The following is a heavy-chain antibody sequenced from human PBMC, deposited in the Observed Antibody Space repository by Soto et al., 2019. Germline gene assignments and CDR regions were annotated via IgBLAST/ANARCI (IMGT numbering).Heavy chain of an antibody. J-gene: IGHJ6*02. V-gene: IGHV1-69*01. CDR2: IIPISGTA. D-gene: IGHD2-2*01. CDR1: GGTFSSYA. Sequence: QVQLVQSGAEVKKPGSSVKVSCKASGGTFSSYAISWVRQAPGQGLEWMGGIIPISGTANDAQKFQGRVPITADESTSTAYMELSSLRSEDTAVYYCARSQGSSTSLEIYYYYYYGMDVWGQGTTVTVSS. CDR3: ARSQGSSTSLEIYYYYYYGMDV.